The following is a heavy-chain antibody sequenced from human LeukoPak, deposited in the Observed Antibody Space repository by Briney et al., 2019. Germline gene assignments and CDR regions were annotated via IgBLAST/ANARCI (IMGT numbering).Heavy chain of an antibody. Sequence: GGSLRLSCAASGFTFSGSAMHWVRQASGKGLEWVGRIRSKANSYATAYAASVKGRFTISRDDSKNTAYLQMNSLKTEDTAVYYCTRRALDILIGYTTQSYYYYMDVWGKGTTVTISS. CDR1: GFTFSGSA. CDR2: IRSKANSYAT. V-gene: IGHV3-73*01. CDR3: TRRALDILIGYTTQSYYYYMDV. J-gene: IGHJ6*03. D-gene: IGHD3-9*01.